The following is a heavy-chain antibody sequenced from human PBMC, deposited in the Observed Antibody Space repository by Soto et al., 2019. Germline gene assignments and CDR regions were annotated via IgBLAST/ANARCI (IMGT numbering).Heavy chain of an antibody. V-gene: IGHV1-69*04. D-gene: IGHD2-2*01. CDR2: VVPILGMA. CDR3: TRGGAVVVPGSVDRHNWFDP. J-gene: IGHJ5*02. CDR1: GGTFSSYS. Sequence: SVKVSCKASGGTFSSYSFSWVRQAPGQGLEWMGRVVPILGMANYAQKYQGKVTITADKSTSTVYMEMRSLRSDDTAEYYNTRGGAVVVPGSVDRHNWFDPWGQGTLVTVSS.